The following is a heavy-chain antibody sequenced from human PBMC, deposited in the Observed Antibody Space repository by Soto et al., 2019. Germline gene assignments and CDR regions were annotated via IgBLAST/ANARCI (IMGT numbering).Heavy chain of an antibody. Sequence: SGPAPVNPTHTRTQACNLSGFSLSRNCLAVAWIRQPPGKTLEWFLLIYWAGDPRYSPDLKSRLTITQGPSKEQGVLTMKNMDSTDSATDYCVHGDVQLLCSFHYFDSWGQGIRVTVSS. V-gene: IGHV2-5*02. J-gene: IGHJ4*02. CDR3: VHGDVQLLCSFHYFDS. CDR1: GFSLSRNCLA. D-gene: IGHD2-15*01. CDR2: IYWAGDP.